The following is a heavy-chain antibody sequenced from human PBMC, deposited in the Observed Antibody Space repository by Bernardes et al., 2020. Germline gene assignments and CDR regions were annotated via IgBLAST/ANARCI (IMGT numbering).Heavy chain of an antibody. D-gene: IGHD1-7*01. CDR3: ARDAYNGNSDDGFDI. V-gene: IGHV3-7*01. Sequence: GGSLRLSCAASGFSFRNYEMNWVRQAPGKGLEWVATVKQDEIVKYYVDSVKGRFTISRDNAKNSLYLQMSSLRAEDTAMYFCARDAYNGNSDDGFDIWGQGTKVTVSS. J-gene: IGHJ3*02. CDR1: GFSFRNYE. CDR2: VKQDEIVK.